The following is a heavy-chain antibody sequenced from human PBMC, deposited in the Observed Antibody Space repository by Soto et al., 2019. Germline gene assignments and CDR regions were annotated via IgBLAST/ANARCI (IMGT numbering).Heavy chain of an antibody. CDR1: GYTFTSYG. CDR2: ISAYNGNT. J-gene: IGHJ4*02. Sequence: ASVKVSCEASGYTFTSYGISWVRQAPGQGLEWMGWISAYNGNTNYAQKLQGRVTMTTDTSTSTAYMELRSLRSDDTAVYYCARLHSSSWNSIGPYYFDYWGQGTLDTVSS. V-gene: IGHV1-18*01. D-gene: IGHD6-13*01. CDR3: ARLHSSSWNSIGPYYFDY.